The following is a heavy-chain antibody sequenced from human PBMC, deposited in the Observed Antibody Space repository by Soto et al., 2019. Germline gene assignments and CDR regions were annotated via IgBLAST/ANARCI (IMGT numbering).Heavy chain of an antibody. V-gene: IGHV3-23*01. CDR2: ISRSGDVT. CDR1: GYTFSSYA. CDR3: AKAPGSDWYRGFDP. J-gene: IGHJ5*02. D-gene: IGHD6-13*01. Sequence: GGSLRLSCAASGYTFSSYAMNWVRQAPGKGLDWVSAISRSGDVTYYADSVKGRFTISRDNSKNTLYLQMNSLRAEDTAVYYCAKAPGSDWYRGFDPWGQGTLVNGSS.